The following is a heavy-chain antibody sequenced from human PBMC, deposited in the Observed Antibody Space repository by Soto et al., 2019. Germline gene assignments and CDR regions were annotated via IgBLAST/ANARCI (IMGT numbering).Heavy chain of an antibody. D-gene: IGHD6-6*01. CDR1: GFTFDDYA. V-gene: IGHV3-9*01. CDR2: ISWNSCSI. J-gene: IGHJ4*02. Sequence: EVQLVESGGGLVQPGRSLRLSCAASGFTFDDYAMHWVRQAPGKGLEWVSGISWNSCSIGYADSVKGRFTISRDNAKNSLYLQMNSLRAEDTAVYYCAKSKELVRYFDYWGQGTLVTVSS. CDR3: AKSKELVRYFDY.